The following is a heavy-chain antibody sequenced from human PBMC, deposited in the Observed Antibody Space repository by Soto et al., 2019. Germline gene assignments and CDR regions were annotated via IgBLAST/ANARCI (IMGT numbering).Heavy chain of an antibody. Sequence: SETLSLTCTVSGGSISSGGYYWSWIRQHPGKGLEWIGYIYYSGSTYYNPSLKSRVTISVDTSKNQFSLKLSSVTAADTAVYYCARLRFLEPGLTNWFDPWGQGTLVTVSS. CDR2: IYYSGST. CDR3: ARLRFLEPGLTNWFDP. V-gene: IGHV4-31*03. D-gene: IGHD3-3*01. CDR1: GGSISSGGYY. J-gene: IGHJ5*02.